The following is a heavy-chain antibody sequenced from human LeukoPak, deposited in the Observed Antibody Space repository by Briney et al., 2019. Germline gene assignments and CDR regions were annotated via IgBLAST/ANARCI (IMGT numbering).Heavy chain of an antibody. V-gene: IGHV3-20*04. J-gene: IGHJ6*03. Sequence: GGSLRLSCAASGFTFDDYAMSWGRQAPGKGLEWVSGINWNGGSTGYADSVKGRFTISRDNAKNSLYLQMNSLRAEDTALYYCARDAAQLAGRYYYYYMDVWGKGTTVTVSS. CDR1: GFTFDDYA. CDR2: INWNGGST. D-gene: IGHD6-6*01. CDR3: ARDAAQLAGRYYYYYMDV.